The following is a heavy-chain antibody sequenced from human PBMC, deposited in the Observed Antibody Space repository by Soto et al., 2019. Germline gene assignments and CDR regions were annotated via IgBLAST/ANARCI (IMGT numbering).Heavy chain of an antibody. D-gene: IGHD3-10*01. Sequence: EVQLVESGGGLVQPGRSLRLSCAASGFTFDDYAMHWVRQAPGKGLEWVSGISWNSGSIGYADSVKGRFTISRDNAKNSLYLQMNSLRAKDTALYYCAKGLITMVRGIFDYWGQGTLVTVSS. CDR1: GFTFDDYA. J-gene: IGHJ4*02. CDR2: ISWNSGSI. CDR3: AKGLITMVRGIFDY. V-gene: IGHV3-9*01.